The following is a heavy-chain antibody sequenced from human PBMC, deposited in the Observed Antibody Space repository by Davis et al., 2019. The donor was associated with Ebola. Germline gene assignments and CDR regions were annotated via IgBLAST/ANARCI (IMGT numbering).Heavy chain of an antibody. Sequence: GESLKISCAASGFTFDDYGMSWVRQAPGKGLEWVSGINWNGGSTGYADSVKGRFTISRDNAKNSLYLQMNSLRAEDTALYYCASLPGAPGTTFMDVWGKGTTVTVSS. CDR1: GFTFDDYG. V-gene: IGHV3-20*04. CDR2: INWNGGST. D-gene: IGHD1-1*01. J-gene: IGHJ6*03. CDR3: ASLPGAPGTTFMDV.